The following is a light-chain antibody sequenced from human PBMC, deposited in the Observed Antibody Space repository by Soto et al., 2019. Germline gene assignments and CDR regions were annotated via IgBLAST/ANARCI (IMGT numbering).Light chain of an antibody. CDR2: DAS. J-gene: IGKJ4*02. CDR3: HQRRDWPLT. Sequence: EIVLTQSPATLSLSPGERATLFCWARQSIGTDLAWFRHKPGQAPRLLIYDASNRATGIPARLSGSGSGTDFALIISALEPEDFATYSCHQRRDWPLTCGEGTRVEIK. CDR1: QSIGTD. V-gene: IGKV3-11*01.